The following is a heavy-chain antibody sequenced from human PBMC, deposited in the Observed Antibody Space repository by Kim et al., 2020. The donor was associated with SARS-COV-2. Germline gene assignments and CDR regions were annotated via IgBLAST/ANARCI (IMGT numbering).Heavy chain of an antibody. V-gene: IGHV3-15*01. CDR1: RFTFSNAW. J-gene: IGHJ3*02. Sequence: GGSLRLSCAGSRFTFSNAWLSWVRQAPGKGLEWVGRIKSKIDGGTTDDAAPVKGTFSISRADSKNTLYLQMSSLQTEDTAVYYCTTFPVLGLSAFDIWGQGTMVTVSS. CDR3: TTFPVLGLSAFDI. CDR2: IKSKIDGGTT.